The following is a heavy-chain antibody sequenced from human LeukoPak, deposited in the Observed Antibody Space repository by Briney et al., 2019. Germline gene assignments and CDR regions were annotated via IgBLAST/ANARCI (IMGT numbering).Heavy chain of an antibody. CDR1: GFTLRNFA. J-gene: IGHJ4*02. CDR3: AKDGQSFNSMYDYFDS. CDR2: IGGGDT. Sequence: GGSLRLSCSASGFTLRNFAISCVRQAPGNVLEWVSSIGGGDTHYADSVKGRFTISRDDSRSTVDLQMSSLRAEDTAVYYCAKDGQSFNSMYDYFDSWGQGTLVTVSS. V-gene: IGHV3-23*01. D-gene: IGHD2-8*01.